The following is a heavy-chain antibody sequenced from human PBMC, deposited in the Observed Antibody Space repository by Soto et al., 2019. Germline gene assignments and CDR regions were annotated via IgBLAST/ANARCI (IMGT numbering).Heavy chain of an antibody. Sequence: GGSLRLSCAASGFTVSSNYMSWVRQAPGKGLEWVSVIYSGGSTYYADSVKGRFTISRHNSKNTLYLQMNSLRAEDTAVYYCARDLAQIVVVIALYYYYYYYMDVWGKGTTVTVSS. CDR2: IYSGGST. J-gene: IGHJ6*03. CDR3: ARDLAQIVVVIALYYYYYYYMDV. V-gene: IGHV3-53*04. CDR1: GFTVSSNY. D-gene: IGHD2-21*01.